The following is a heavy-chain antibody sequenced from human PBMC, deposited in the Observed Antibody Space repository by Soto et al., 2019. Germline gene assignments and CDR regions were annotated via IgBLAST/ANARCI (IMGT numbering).Heavy chain of an antibody. V-gene: IGHV1-69*13. D-gene: IGHD3-22*01. CDR2: IIPIFGTA. J-gene: IGHJ5*02. CDR1: GGTFSSYA. CDR3: ARSYDSSGYLSSWFDP. Sequence: SGKVCCKASGGTFSSYAISWVRQAPGQGLEWMGGIIPIFGTANYAQKFQGRVTITADESTSTAYMELSSLRSDDTAVYYCARSYDSSGYLSSWFDPWGQGTLVTVSS.